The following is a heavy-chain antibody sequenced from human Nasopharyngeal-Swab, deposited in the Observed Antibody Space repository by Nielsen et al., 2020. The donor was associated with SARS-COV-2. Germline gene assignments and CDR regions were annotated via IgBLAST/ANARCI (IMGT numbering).Heavy chain of an antibody. D-gene: IGHD2-15*01. CDR3: ARYCSGGTCKYYYYGMDV. CDR2: ISGSGGST. CDR1: GFTFSNYA. Sequence: GGSLRLSCAASGFTFSNYAMTWVRQAPGKGLEWVSVISGSGGSTYYADSVKGRFTISRDNSKNTLYLQMNSLRAEDTAVYYWARYCSGGTCKYYYYGMDVWGQGTTVTVSS. J-gene: IGHJ6*02. V-gene: IGHV3-23*01.